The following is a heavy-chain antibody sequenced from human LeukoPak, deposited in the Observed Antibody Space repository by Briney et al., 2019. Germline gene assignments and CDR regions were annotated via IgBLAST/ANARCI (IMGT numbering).Heavy chain of an antibody. CDR3: ARVWGRGYMDV. CDR2: IYSGGST. V-gene: IGHV3-66*01. D-gene: IGHD3-16*01. J-gene: IGHJ6*03. Sequence: PPGGSLRLSCAASGFTFSSYSMIWVRQAPGKGLEWVSVIYSGGSTYYADSVKGRFTISRDNSKNTLYLQMNSLRAEDTAVYYCARVWGRGYMDVWGKGTTVTISS. CDR1: GFTFSSYS.